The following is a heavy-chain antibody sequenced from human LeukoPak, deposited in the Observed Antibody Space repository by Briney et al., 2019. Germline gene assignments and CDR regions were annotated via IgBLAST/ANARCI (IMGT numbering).Heavy chain of an antibody. D-gene: IGHD6-19*01. CDR2: IYSGGST. J-gene: IGHJ3*02. CDR3: ASSSYSSGWWEDDAFDI. CDR1: GFTVSSNY. V-gene: IGHV3-66*01. Sequence: PGGSLRLSCAASGFTVSSNYMSWVRRAPGKGLEWVSVIYSGGSTYYADSVKGRFTISRDNSKNTLYLQMNSLRAEDTAVYYCASSSYSSGWWEDDAFDIWGRGTMVAVSS.